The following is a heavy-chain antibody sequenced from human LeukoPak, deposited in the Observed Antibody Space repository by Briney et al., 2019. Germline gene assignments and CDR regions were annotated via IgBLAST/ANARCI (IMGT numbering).Heavy chain of an antibody. CDR1: GGSISSHY. CDR3: ARGRYSYGLRGSGKAYYYYMDV. D-gene: IGHD5-18*01. Sequence: SETLSLTCNVSGGSISSHYWSWIRQPPGRGLEWIGYIYFLGSTNYNPSLKSRVTISVDTSKNQFSLKLSSVTAADTAVYYCARGRYSYGLRGSGKAYYYYMDVWGKGTTVTVSS. V-gene: IGHV4-59*11. CDR2: IYFLGST. J-gene: IGHJ6*03.